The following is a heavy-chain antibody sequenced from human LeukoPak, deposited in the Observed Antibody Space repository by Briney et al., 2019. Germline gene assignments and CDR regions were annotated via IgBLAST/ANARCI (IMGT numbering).Heavy chain of an antibody. Sequence: ASVKVSCKASGYTFTSYGISWVRQAPGQGLEWMGWISAYNGNTNYAQKLQGRVTMTTDTSTSTAYMELRCLRSDDTAVYYCARAEWLGYYYYYMDVWGKGTTVTVSS. J-gene: IGHJ6*03. V-gene: IGHV1-18*01. CDR2: ISAYNGNT. CDR1: GYTFTSYG. D-gene: IGHD5-12*01. CDR3: ARAEWLGYYYYYMDV.